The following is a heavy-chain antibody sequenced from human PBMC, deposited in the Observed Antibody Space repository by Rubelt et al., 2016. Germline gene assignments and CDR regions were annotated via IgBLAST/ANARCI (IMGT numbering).Heavy chain of an antibody. CDR3: AREVQHCGSTLFCYVNV. V-gene: IGHV3-33*08. J-gene: IGHJ6*04. CDR1: GFTFSNYN. Sequence: AQLVESGGGLVKPGGSLRLSCAASGFTFSNYNMNWVRQAPGKGLEWVAVISYDGSNKYYGDSVKGRFTISSDNSKNTLYLKMNSLGGEDTAGYYCAREVQHCGSTLFCYVNVWGKGTTVTVSS. D-gene: IGHD3-16*01. CDR2: ISYDGSNK.